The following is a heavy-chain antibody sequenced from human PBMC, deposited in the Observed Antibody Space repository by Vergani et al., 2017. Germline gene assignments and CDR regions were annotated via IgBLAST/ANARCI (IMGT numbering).Heavy chain of an antibody. CDR3: ARDSSDLYYMDV. V-gene: IGHV4-34*01. D-gene: IGHD6-19*01. J-gene: IGHJ6*03. CDR2: INHSGST. CDR1: GGSFSGYY. Sequence: QVQLQQWGAGLLKPSETLSLTCAVYGGSFSGYYWSWIRQPPGKGLEWIGEINHSGSTNYNPSLKSRVTISVDTSKNQFSLKLSSVTAADTAVYYCARDSSDLYYMDVWGKGTTVTVSS.